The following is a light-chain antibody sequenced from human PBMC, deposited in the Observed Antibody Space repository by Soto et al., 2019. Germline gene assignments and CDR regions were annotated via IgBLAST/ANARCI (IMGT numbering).Light chain of an antibody. J-gene: IGLJ2*01. CDR2: EVS. Sequence: QSALTQPRSVSGSPGQSVTISCTGTSSDVGGYNYVSWYQQHPGKAPKLMIYEVSNRPSGVSNRFSGSKSGNTASLTISGLQAEDEADYYCSSYTSSSTKNVVFGGGTKLTVL. V-gene: IGLV2-14*01. CDR1: SSDVGGYNY. CDR3: SSYTSSSTKNVV.